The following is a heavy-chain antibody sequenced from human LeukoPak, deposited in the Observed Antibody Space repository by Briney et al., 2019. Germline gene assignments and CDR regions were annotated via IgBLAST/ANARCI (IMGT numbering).Heavy chain of an antibody. CDR1: GFSFSAYW. CDR2: INPAVSET. CDR3: ARFGYVAAVDV. V-gene: IGHV3-7*01. D-gene: IGHD2-15*01. Sequence: GGSLRLSCAASGFSFSAYWMTWVRQAPGTWLEWVANINPAVSETYYVYPVKGRFSISRDNAKNLVYLQMNSLRAEDTAVYHCARFGYVAAVDVWGHGTPVTVSS. J-gene: IGHJ6*02.